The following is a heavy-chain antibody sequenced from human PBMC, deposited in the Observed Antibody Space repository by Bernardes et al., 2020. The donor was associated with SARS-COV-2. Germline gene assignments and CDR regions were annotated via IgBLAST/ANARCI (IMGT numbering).Heavy chain of an antibody. D-gene: IGHD2-8*01. CDR2: INSDGRST. CDR3: ARDLGFCTNGVCSP. CDR1: GFTFSNSW. V-gene: IGHV3-74*01. J-gene: IGHJ5*02. Sequence: GRSLRVSCAASGFTFSNSWMHWVRQAPGKGLVWVSRINSDGRSTNYADSVKGRFTISRDNAKNTLYLQMNSLRAEDTAVYYCARDLGFCTNGVCSPWGQGTLVTVSS.